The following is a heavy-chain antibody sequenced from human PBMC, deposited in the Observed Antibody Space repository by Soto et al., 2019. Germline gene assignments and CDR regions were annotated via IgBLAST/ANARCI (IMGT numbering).Heavy chain of an antibody. V-gene: IGHV3-23*01. CDR2: ITRSGSTI. J-gene: IGHJ3*01. CDR3: ARRTEDGYNSPCYAFGF. D-gene: IGHD5-12*01. CDR1: GFTFSNYA. Sequence: EVQLLESGGGLVQPGGSLRLSCAASGFTFSNYAMGWVRQAPEKGLEWVSSITRSGSTIHYADSVKGRFTISRDYSTEPLSLHMNHLKAEDTAVYYCARRTEDGYNSPCYAFGFWGRGTMVTVSS.